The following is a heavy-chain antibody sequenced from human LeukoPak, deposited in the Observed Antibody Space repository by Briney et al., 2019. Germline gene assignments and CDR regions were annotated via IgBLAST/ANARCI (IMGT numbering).Heavy chain of an antibody. CDR3: ARVRFSYGDTANY. V-gene: IGHV1-18*04. D-gene: IGHD4-17*01. CDR2: ISVHNGNT. J-gene: IGHJ4*02. CDR1: GYSFTSYG. Sequence: ASVKVSCKASGYSFTSYGISWVRQAPGQGLEWMGWISVHNGNTHYAQKLQGRVTMTTDTSTSTAYMELRSLRSDDTAVYYCARVRFSYGDTANYWGQGTLVTVSS.